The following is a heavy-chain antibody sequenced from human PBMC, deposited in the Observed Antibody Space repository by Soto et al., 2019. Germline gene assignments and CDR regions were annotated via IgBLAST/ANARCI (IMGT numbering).Heavy chain of an antibody. Sequence: QMQLVESGGGVVQPGRSLRLSCGASGFPFSVYGIHWVRQAPGKGLEWVGVIWSDGSNKYYGDSVKGRFTISRDNSKNTLYLQMNSLRAEDTAVYYCVRASGPFDLWSRGTLVTVSS. CDR2: IWSDGSNK. V-gene: IGHV3-33*01. CDR3: VRASGPFDL. CDR1: GFPFSVYG. J-gene: IGHJ2*01.